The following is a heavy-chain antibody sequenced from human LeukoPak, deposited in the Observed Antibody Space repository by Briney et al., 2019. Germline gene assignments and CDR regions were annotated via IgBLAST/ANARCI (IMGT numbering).Heavy chain of an antibody. J-gene: IGHJ4*02. CDR2: IYYSGST. CDR1: GASITSSSYY. Sequence: SETLSLTCTVSGASITSSSYYWGWIRQPPGKGLEWIGRIYYSGSTYYNPSLKSRVTISVGTSKNQFSLKLSSVTAADTAVYYCVREGLDSSGYYSDYWGQGTLVTVSS. CDR3: VREGLDSSGYYSDY. D-gene: IGHD3-22*01. V-gene: IGHV4-39*02.